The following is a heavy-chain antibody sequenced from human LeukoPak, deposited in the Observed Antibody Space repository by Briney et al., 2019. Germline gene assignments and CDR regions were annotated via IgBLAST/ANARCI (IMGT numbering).Heavy chain of an antibody. Sequence: ASQTLSLTCTVSGGSISGGSYYWSWIRQPAGKGLEWIGYIYYSGSTNYNPSLKSRVAILVDTSKNQFSLKLSSVTAADTAVYYCARQEGYSSTWYPFDYWGQGALVTVSS. J-gene: IGHJ4*02. V-gene: IGHV4-61*09. CDR2: IYYSGST. CDR3: ARQEGYSSTWYPFDY. D-gene: IGHD6-13*01. CDR1: GGSISGGSYY.